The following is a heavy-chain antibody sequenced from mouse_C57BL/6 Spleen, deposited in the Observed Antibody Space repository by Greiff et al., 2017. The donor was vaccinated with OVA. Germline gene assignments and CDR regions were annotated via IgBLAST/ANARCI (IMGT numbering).Heavy chain of an antibody. D-gene: IGHD1-1*01. CDR2: IDPSASYP. J-gene: IGHJ1*03. CDR1: GYTFTSSW. CDR3: ARYTAYGSSYWYCDV. V-gene: IGHV1-69*01. Sequence: QVQLQQPGAELVMPGASVKLSCKASGYTFTSSWMHWVKQRPGQGLEWIGEIDPSASYPNYNQKFKGKSTLTVAKSSSTADMQLSSLTSEDSAVYYCARYTAYGSSYWYCDVWGTGTTVTVAA.